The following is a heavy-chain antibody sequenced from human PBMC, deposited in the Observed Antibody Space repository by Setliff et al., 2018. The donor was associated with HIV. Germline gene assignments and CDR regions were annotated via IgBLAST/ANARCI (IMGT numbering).Heavy chain of an antibody. CDR2: FYSSRSN. J-gene: IGHJ5*02. D-gene: IGHD2-2*01. V-gene: IGHV4-61*02. CDR3: AREGVPAAVMWFDP. Sequence: PSETLSLTCTVSGGSINSGSHYWGWIRQPAGKGLEWIGRFYSSRSNSYNPSLKSRVTISVDTSKNQFSLKLSSVTASDTAVYYCAREGVPAAVMWFDPWGQGTLVTVSS. CDR1: GGSINSGSHY.